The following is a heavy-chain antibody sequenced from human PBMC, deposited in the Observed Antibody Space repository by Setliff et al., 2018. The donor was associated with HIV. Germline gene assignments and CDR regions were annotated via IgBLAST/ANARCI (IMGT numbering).Heavy chain of an antibody. CDR1: GFTLNTYD. D-gene: IGHD7-27*01. CDR2: IKSKTDGGTT. V-gene: IGHV3-15*01. CDR3: SRGSNWGSFHMDV. J-gene: IGHJ6*03. Sequence: PGGSLRLSCVASGFTLNTYDMHWVRQAPGKGLEWVGRIKSKTDGGTTDYAAPVKGRFTISRDDSKNTLYLQMNSLKTEDTAVYFCSRGSNWGSFHMDVWGKGTTVTVSS.